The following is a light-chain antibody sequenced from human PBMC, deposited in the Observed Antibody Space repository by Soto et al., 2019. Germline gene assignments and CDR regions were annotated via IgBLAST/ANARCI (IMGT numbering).Light chain of an antibody. CDR2: WTS. Sequence: DIVMTQSPDSLAVSLGERATINCRSRQSILYSPNNKSYLAWYQQKSGQPPKLLIYWTSTRESGVPDRFSGSGSGTDFTLTISSLQAEDVAVYYCQQYYSSPFTFGPGTNVDVK. J-gene: IGKJ3*01. CDR3: QQYYSSPFT. V-gene: IGKV4-1*01. CDR1: QSILYSPNNKSY.